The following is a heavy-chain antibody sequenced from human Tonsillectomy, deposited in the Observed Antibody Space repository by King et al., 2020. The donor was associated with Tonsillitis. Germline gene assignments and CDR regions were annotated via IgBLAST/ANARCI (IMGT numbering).Heavy chain of an antibody. D-gene: IGHD3-22*01. CDR2: IRSKAYGGTT. Sequence: VQLVESGGGLVKPGRSLRLSCTASGFTFGDYAMSWFRQAPGKGLEWVGFIRSKAYGGTTEYAASVKGRFTISRDDSKSIAYLQMNSLKTEDTAVYYCTSYRPPLPIWEYYDSSGYQGGCDYWGQGTLVTVSS. V-gene: IGHV3-49*05. J-gene: IGHJ4*02. CDR3: TSYRPPLPIWEYYDSSGYQGGCDY. CDR1: GFTFGDYA.